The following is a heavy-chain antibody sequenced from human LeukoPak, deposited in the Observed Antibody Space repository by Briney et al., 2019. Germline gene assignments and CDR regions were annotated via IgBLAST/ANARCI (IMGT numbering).Heavy chain of an antibody. CDR3: ASGGTYVLDY. CDR1: GFTFSSYN. D-gene: IGHD3-16*01. V-gene: IGHV3-21*01. J-gene: IGHJ4*02. Sequence: GGSLSLSCAASGFTFSSYNMNWVRQAPGKGLEWVSFISSSSDYIYYADSLKGRFTISRDNAKNSVYLQMNSLRADDTAVYYCASGGTYVLDYWGQGTLVTVSA. CDR2: ISSSSDYI.